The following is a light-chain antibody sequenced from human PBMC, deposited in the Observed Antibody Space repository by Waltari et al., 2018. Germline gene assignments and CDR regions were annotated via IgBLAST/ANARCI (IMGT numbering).Light chain of an antibody. CDR3: QQYGASPVT. Sequence: DIVLTQSPGTLSLSPGETATLTCRASQSINYKYLAWYQQKPDQTPRLLIYGTSTRAAGTPDRFRGSGSGTDFTLTVSGLEPDDFSVYYCQQYGASPVTFGGGTKVEFK. J-gene: IGKJ4*01. CDR2: GTS. V-gene: IGKV3-20*01. CDR1: QSINYKY.